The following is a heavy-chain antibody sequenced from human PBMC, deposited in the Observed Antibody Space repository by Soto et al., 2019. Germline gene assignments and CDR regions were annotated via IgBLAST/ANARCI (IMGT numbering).Heavy chain of an antibody. CDR3: ARNLEHQLPKHHYYYGMDV. CDR2: INPSGGST. J-gene: IGHJ6*02. Sequence: ASVKVSCKAPGYTLTSYYMHWVRQAPGQGLEWMGIINPSGGSTNYAQKFQGRVTMTRDTSTSTVYMELSSLRSEDTAVYYCARNLEHQLPKHHYYYGMDVWGQATTVTVSS. V-gene: IGHV1-46*03. CDR1: GYTLTSYY. D-gene: IGHD6-13*01.